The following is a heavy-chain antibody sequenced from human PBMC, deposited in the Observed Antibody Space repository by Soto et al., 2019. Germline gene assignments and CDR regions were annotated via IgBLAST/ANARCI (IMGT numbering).Heavy chain of an antibody. J-gene: IGHJ4*02. V-gene: IGHV4-59*08. CDR3: ASSSCSSTSCYLDY. D-gene: IGHD2-2*01. CDR1: GGSISSYY. CDR2: IYYSGST. Sequence: QVQLQESGPGLVKPSETLSLTCTVSGGSISSYYWSWIRQPPGKGLEWIGYIYYSGSTNYNPSLKSRVTISVDTSQNQFSLKLSSVTAADTAVYYCASSSCSSTSCYLDYWGQGTLVTVSS.